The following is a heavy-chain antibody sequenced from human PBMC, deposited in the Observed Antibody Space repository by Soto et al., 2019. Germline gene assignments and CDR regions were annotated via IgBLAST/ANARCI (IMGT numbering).Heavy chain of an antibody. Sequence: PSETLSLTCTVSGGSISSYTYYWGWIRQPPGKGLEWIGSIYYTGSTYYNPSLKSRVAISADTSKNQLSLRLTSVTAAETAVYYCARHLSGSQHANYYGMDVWGQGTTVTVSS. D-gene: IGHD1-26*01. J-gene: IGHJ6*02. CDR2: IYYTGST. CDR3: ARHLSGSQHANYYGMDV. CDR1: GGSISSYTYY. V-gene: IGHV4-39*01.